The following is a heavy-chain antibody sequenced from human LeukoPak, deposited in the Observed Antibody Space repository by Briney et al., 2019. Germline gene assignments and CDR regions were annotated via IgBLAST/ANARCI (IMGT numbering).Heavy chain of an antibody. CDR3: ARVYGSGSYYY. V-gene: IGHV3-7*04. CDR2: IKEDGSEK. J-gene: IGHJ4*02. Sequence: GGSLRLSCAASGFTFSTYWMSWVRQAPGKGLEWVANIKEDGSEKSYVDSVKGRFTISRDNAKNSLFLQMNSLRAKDTAVYYCARVYGSGSYYYWGQGTLVTVSS. CDR1: GFTFSTYW. D-gene: IGHD3-10*01.